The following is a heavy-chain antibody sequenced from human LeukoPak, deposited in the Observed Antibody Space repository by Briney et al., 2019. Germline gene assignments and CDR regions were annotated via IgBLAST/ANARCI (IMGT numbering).Heavy chain of an antibody. Sequence: PSETLSLTCAVSGYSISSGYYWGWIRQPPGQGLEWIGSIYHSGSTYYNPSLKSRVTISVDTSKNQFSLKLSSVTAADTAVYYCARDALVRGLCYFDYWGQGTLVTVSS. CDR1: GYSISSGYY. V-gene: IGHV4-38-2*02. CDR3: ARDALVRGLCYFDY. CDR2: IYHSGST. J-gene: IGHJ4*02. D-gene: IGHD3-10*01.